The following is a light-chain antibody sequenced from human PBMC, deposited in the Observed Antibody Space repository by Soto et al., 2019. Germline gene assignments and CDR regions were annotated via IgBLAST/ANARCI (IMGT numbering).Light chain of an antibody. CDR2: DAS. CDR1: QSVSSY. CDR3: QRRSNWPPF. V-gene: IGKV3-11*01. J-gene: IGKJ5*01. Sequence: EIVLTQSPATLSWSPGEISTLSCRASQSVSSYLAWYQQKPGQAPRLLIYDASNRATSIPARFSGSGSGTDFTLTISSLEPEEFAVYYCQRRSNWPPFFGQGTRLEIK.